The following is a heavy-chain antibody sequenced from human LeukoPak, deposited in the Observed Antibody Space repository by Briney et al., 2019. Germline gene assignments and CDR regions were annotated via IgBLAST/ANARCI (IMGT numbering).Heavy chain of an antibody. CDR2: ISSSGSTI. Sequence: AGGSLRLSCAASGFTFSSYEMNWVRQAPGKGLEWVSYISSSGSTIYYADSVKGRFTISRDNAKNSLYLQMNSLRAEDTAVYYCARDLGYCSGTSCYLRPFYYFDYWGQGTLVTVSS. J-gene: IGHJ4*02. CDR1: GFTFSSYE. V-gene: IGHV3-48*03. D-gene: IGHD2-2*01. CDR3: ARDLGYCSGTSCYLRPFYYFDY.